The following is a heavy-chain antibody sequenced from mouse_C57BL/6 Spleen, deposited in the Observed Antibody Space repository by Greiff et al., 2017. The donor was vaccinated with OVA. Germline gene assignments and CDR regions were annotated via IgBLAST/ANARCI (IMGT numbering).Heavy chain of an antibody. V-gene: IGHV5-17*01. CDR2: ISSGSSTI. CDR3: AKGTGTRAMDY. CDR1: GFTFSDYG. D-gene: IGHD4-1*01. J-gene: IGHJ4*01. Sequence: EVMLVESGGGLVKPGGSLKLSCAASGFTFSDYGMHWVRQAPEKGLEWVAYISSGSSTIYYADTVKGRFTISRDNAKNTLFLQMTSLRSEDTAMYYCAKGTGTRAMDYWGQGTSVTVSS.